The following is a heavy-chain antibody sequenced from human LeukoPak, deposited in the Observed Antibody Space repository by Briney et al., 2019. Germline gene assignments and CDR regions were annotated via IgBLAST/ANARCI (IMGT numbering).Heavy chain of an antibody. CDR1: GGSFSGYY. Sequence: PSETLSLTCAVYGGSFSGYYWSWIRQPPGKGLEWIGEINHSGSTNYNPSLKSRVTISVDTSKNQFSLKLSSVTAADTAVYYCARHLGYYDFWSAIYGMDVWGQGTTVTVSS. CDR2: INHSGST. D-gene: IGHD3-3*01. J-gene: IGHJ6*02. CDR3: ARHLGYYDFWSAIYGMDV. V-gene: IGHV4-34*01.